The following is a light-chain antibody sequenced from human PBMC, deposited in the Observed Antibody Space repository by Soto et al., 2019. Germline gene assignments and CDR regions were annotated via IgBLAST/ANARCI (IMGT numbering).Light chain of an antibody. CDR3: QQTFSTPIT. J-gene: IGKJ5*01. CDR1: QSITNY. CDR2: TAS. Sequence: DLQMTQSPSSLSSSLGDRVTFTCRASQSITNYLNWYQLKPGKAPRLLIYTASNLQSGVPGRFSGSGSGTGLTLTISSLQPEDFATYYCQQTFSTPITCGQGTRLEIK. V-gene: IGKV1-39*01.